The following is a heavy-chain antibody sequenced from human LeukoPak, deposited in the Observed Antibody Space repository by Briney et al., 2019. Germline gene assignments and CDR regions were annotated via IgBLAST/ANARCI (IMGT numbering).Heavy chain of an antibody. D-gene: IGHD3-22*01. CDR3: AKVRGITMIVVFTFDY. V-gene: IGHV3-23*01. J-gene: IGHJ4*02. CDR2: ISGSGGST. CDR1: GFTFSSYA. Sequence: PGGSLRLSCAASGFTFSSYAMSWVRQAPGRGLEWVSAISGSGGSTYYADSVKGRFTISRDNSKNTLYLQMNSLRAEDTAVYYCAKVRGITMIVVFTFDYWGQGTLVTVSS.